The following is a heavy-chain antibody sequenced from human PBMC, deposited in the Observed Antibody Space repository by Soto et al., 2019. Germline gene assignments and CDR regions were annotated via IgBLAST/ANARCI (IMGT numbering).Heavy chain of an antibody. CDR2: TYYRSKWYN. Sequence: SQAVSLTYAISGYSVCINIAACTWIRTFPSRGLEWLGRTYYRSKWYNDYAVSVESRITINPDTSKNQFSLQLNSVTPEDTAVYYCARGGSSGWYYFDYWGQGNLVTLSS. D-gene: IGHD6-19*01. CDR3: ARGGSSGWYYFDY. CDR1: GYSVCINIAA. V-gene: IGHV6-1*01. J-gene: IGHJ4*02.